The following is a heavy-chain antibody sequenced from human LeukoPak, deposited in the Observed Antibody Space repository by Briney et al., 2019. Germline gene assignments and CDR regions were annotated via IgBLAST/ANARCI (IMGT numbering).Heavy chain of an antibody. J-gene: IGHJ5*02. CDR3: AREVTVYGSGSYWFDP. Sequence: PGGSLRLSCAASGFTFSSYSMNWVRQAPGKGLEWVSSISSSSSYIYYADSVKGRFTISRDNAKNSLYLQMNSLRAEDTAVYYCAREVTVYGSGSYWFDPWGQGTLVTVSS. D-gene: IGHD3-10*01. CDR1: GFTFSSYS. CDR2: ISSSSSYI. V-gene: IGHV3-21*01.